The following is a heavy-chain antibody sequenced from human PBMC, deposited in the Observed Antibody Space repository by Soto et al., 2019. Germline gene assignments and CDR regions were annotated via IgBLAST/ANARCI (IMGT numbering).Heavy chain of an antibody. J-gene: IGHJ5*02. V-gene: IGHV1-18*01. CDR1: GYTFTSYG. CDR2: INAYNGNT. CDR3: ARVLPPFDP. Sequence: QVQLVQSGAEVKKPGASVKVSCKASGYTFTSYGISWVRQAPGQGLEWMGWINAYNGNTNYAQKLQGRVTMTTDTSTSTAAMELSSLKSDATAVYSCARVLPPFDPWGQGTLVTVSS.